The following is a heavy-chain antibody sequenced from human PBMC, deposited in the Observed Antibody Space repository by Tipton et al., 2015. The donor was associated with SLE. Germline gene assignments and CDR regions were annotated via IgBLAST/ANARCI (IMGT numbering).Heavy chain of an antibody. CDR1: DGSISSSSYY. Sequence: LRLSCTASDGSISSSSYYWAWIRQPPGRGLEYIGSIYYSGTTNFNPSLKSRVTISQDTSKNQFSLNLSSVTAADTAVYYCARSVTPAAIGWFDPWGQGTLVTVSS. D-gene: IGHD5-24*01. CDR3: ARSVTPAAIGWFDP. V-gene: IGHV4-39*07. CDR2: IYYSGTT. J-gene: IGHJ5*02.